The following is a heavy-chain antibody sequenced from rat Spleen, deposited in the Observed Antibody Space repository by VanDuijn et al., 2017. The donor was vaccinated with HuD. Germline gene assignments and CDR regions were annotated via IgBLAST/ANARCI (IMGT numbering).Heavy chain of an antibody. V-gene: IGHV5-7*01. CDR3: ATLTPRCAY. CDR1: GFTFSDYN. D-gene: IGHD3-4*01. CDR2: ISYDGRST. Sequence: EVQLVESGGGLVQPGRSLKLSCAASGFTFSDYNMAWVRQAPKKGLEWVATISYDGRSTYYRDSVKGRFTISRDNAKSTLYLQMDMLRSEDTATCYCATLTPRCAYWGPGTLVTVSS. J-gene: IGHJ3*01.